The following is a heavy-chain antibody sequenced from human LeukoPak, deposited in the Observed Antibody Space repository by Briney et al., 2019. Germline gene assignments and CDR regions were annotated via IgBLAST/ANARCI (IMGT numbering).Heavy chain of an antibody. V-gene: IGHV1-18*01. CDR1: GYTFTHYA. J-gene: IGHJ4*02. CDR2: ISAYNLNT. Sequence: ASVKVSCKASGYTFTHYAITWVRQAPGQGLEWMGWISAYNLNTNYAQNLQGRVTMTVDTSTTTAYMELRSLRSDDTAVYYCARGSPRLDYGGKPPLFYWGQGTLVTVSS. CDR3: ARGSPRLDYGGKPPLFY. D-gene: IGHD4-23*01.